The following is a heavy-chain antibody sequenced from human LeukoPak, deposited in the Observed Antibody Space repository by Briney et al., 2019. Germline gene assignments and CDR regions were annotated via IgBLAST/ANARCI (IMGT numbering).Heavy chain of an antibody. D-gene: IGHD5-12*01. V-gene: IGHV1-8*03. J-gene: IGHJ4*02. CDR2: MNPNSGST. Sequence: ASVTVSCMASVYTFTSYDINWVRQATGQGREWMGWMNPNSGSTGYAQKFQGRVTITRNTSISTAYMELSGLRSEDTAVYYCARGRSTGYPYYFEYWGQGTLVTVSS. CDR3: ARGRSTGYPYYFEY. CDR1: VYTFTSYD.